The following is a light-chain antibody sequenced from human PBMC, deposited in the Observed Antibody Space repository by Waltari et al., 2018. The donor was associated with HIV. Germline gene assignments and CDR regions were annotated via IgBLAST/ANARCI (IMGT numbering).Light chain of an antibody. CDR2: GAD. CDR1: HSVSSY. Sequence: EIVLTQSPATLSLSPGERATLSCRASHSVSSYLAWYQQIPGQAPRLLIFGADTRASGVPARFTGSGSETEFTLTISSLQSEDFAVYFCQQYDDWPWTFGQGTKVEIK. CDR3: QQYDDWPWT. V-gene: IGKV3-15*01. J-gene: IGKJ1*01.